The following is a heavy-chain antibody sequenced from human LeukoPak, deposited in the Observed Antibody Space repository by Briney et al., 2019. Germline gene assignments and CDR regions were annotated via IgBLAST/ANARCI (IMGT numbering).Heavy chain of an antibody. D-gene: IGHD3-10*01. CDR2: MNPNSGNT. Sequence: GASVKDSCKASGYTFTSYDINWVRQATGQGLEWMGWMNPNSGNTGYAQKFQGRVTMTRNTSISTAYMELSSLRSEDTAVYYCARMEEGYGSGIHWGQGTLVTVSS. CDR1: GYTFTSYD. V-gene: IGHV1-8*01. CDR3: ARMEEGYGSGIH. J-gene: IGHJ4*02.